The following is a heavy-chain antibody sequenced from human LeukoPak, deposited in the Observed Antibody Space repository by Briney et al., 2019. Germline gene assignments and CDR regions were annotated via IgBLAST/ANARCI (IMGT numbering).Heavy chain of an antibody. V-gene: IGHV4-61*02. J-gene: IGHJ4*02. CDR1: GGSISSGSYY. CDR3: ARATVVTGNFDY. Sequence: SETLSLTCTVSGGSISSGSYYWSWIRQPAGKGLEWIGRIYTSGSTNYNPSLKSRVTISVDTSKNQFSLKLSSVTAADTAVYYCARATVVTGNFDYWGQGTLVTVSS. CDR2: IYTSGST. D-gene: IGHD4-23*01.